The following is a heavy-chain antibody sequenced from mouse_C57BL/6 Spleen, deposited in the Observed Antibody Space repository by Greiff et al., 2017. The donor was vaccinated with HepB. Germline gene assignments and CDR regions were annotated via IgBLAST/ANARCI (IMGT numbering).Heavy chain of an antibody. CDR2: IDPENGDT. CDR3: TLHYYGSSSRYYFDY. J-gene: IGHJ2*01. D-gene: IGHD1-1*01. Sequence: EVQLQQSGAELVRPGASVKLSCTASGFNIKDDYMHWVKQRPEQGLEWIGWIDPENGDTEYASKFQGKATITADTSSNTAYLQLSSLTSEDTAVYYCTLHYYGSSSRYYFDYWGQGTTLTVSS. V-gene: IGHV14-4*01. CDR1: GFNIKDDY.